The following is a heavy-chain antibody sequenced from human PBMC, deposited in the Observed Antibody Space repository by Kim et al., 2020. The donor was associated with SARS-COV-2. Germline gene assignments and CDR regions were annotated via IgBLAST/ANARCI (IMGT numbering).Heavy chain of an antibody. CDR3: ARESGDYFDWLLSSPYYYYYGMDV. CDR2: ISYDGSNK. Sequence: GGSLRLSCAASGFTFSSYAMHWVRQAPGKGLEWVAVISYDGSNKYYADSVKGRFTISRDNSKNTLYLQMNSLRAEDTAVYYCARESGDYFDWLLSSPYYYYYGMDVWGQGTTVTVSS. D-gene: IGHD3-9*01. V-gene: IGHV3-30*04. CDR1: GFTFSSYA. J-gene: IGHJ6*02.